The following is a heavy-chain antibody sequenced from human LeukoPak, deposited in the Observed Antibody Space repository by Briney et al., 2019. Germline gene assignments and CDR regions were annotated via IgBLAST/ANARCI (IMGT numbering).Heavy chain of an antibody. D-gene: IGHD4-17*01. Sequence: PGGSLRLSCAASGFTLSDHYMSWIRQAPGKGLEWVSYIDSTDSATYYADSVKGRFTISRDNAKNSLYLQMSSLRVEDTAVYYCARGHYGLDYWGQGTLVTVSS. CDR2: IDSTDSAT. CDR3: ARGHYGLDY. V-gene: IGHV3-11*01. J-gene: IGHJ4*02. CDR1: GFTLSDHY.